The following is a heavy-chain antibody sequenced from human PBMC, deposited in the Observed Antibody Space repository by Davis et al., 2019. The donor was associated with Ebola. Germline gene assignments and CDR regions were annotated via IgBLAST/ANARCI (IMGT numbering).Heavy chain of an antibody. J-gene: IGHJ5*02. Sequence: MPGGSLRLSCTVSGGSISSYYWSWIRQPPGKGLEWIGYIYYSGSTNYNPSLKSRVTISVDTSKNQFSLKLSSVTAADTAVYYCARGKLTFDPWGQGTLVTVSS. D-gene: IGHD4-23*01. CDR1: GGSISSYY. CDR3: ARGKLTFDP. CDR2: IYYSGST. V-gene: IGHV4-59*01.